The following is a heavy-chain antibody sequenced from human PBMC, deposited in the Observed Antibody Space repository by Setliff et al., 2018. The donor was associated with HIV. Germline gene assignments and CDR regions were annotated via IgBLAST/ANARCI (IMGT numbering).Heavy chain of an antibody. CDR3: ARGITMVRGPEENWFDP. Sequence: SVKVSCKASGGTFSGYAISWVRQAPGQGLEWMGGIIPIFGTANYAQKFQGRVTITTDESTSTAYMELSSLRSEDTAVYYCARGITMVRGPEENWFDPWGQGTLVTVSS. D-gene: IGHD3-10*01. J-gene: IGHJ5*02. V-gene: IGHV1-69*05. CDR1: GGTFSGYA. CDR2: IIPIFGTA.